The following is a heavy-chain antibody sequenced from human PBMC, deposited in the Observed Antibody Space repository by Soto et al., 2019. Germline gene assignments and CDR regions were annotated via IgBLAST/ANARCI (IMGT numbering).Heavy chain of an antibody. CDR2: ISPNSDNT. V-gene: IGHV1-18*01. D-gene: IGHD6-6*01. CDR3: ARGRAATLAASGHDF. Sequence: QVQLVQSGGEEKKPGASVKVSCSASGYTFTSHGISWVRQAPGQGREWMGWISPNSDNTNYAQKDQGRITLTTETSTRIAYMDLRSLMSDDTAVYYCARGRAATLAASGHDFWGQGTLVTVSS. J-gene: IGHJ4*02. CDR1: GYTFTSHG.